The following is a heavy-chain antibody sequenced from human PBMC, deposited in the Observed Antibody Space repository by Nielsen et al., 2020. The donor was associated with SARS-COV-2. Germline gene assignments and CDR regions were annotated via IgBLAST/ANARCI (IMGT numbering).Heavy chain of an antibody. CDR2: IFYRGNT. J-gene: IGHJ4*02. CDR1: GGSISTGSHY. Sequence: SETLSLTCIVSGGSISTGSHYWSWIRQPPGKGLEWIGYIFYRGNTNYNPSLKSRVTISVDTSKNQFSLKVNSVTAADTVVYYCVRIDMATISVDYWGRGTLATVSS. V-gene: IGHV4-61*01. D-gene: IGHD5-24*01. CDR3: VRIDMATISVDY.